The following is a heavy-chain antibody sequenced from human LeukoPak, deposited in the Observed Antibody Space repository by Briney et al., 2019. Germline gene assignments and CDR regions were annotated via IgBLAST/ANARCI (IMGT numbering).Heavy chain of an antibody. D-gene: IGHD5/OR15-5a*01. CDR1: GFTFSSYS. Sequence: GGSLRLSCAASGFTFSSYSMNWVRQALGKGLEWVSSISSSSSYIYYADSVKGRFTISRDNAKNSLYLQMNSLRAEDTAVYYCARDYTVLNWFDPWGQGTLVTVSS. CDR3: ARDYTVLNWFDP. J-gene: IGHJ5*02. CDR2: ISSSSSYI. V-gene: IGHV3-21*01.